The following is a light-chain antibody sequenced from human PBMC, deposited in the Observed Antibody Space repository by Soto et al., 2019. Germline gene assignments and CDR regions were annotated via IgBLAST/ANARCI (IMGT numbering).Light chain of an antibody. J-gene: IGLJ1*01. CDR1: GRALAGYDF. Sequence: QSAVPRLPSGFGFLGHWTPLSCAGSGRALAGYDFFSWYQKHPGEVPKPTIFDVRDRPSGVSDRFSGSKSGDTASLTISGLQVEDEADYYCSSFSNSDTPYVFGTGTKLTVL. V-gene: IGLV2-14*03. CDR2: DVR. CDR3: SSFSNSDTPYV.